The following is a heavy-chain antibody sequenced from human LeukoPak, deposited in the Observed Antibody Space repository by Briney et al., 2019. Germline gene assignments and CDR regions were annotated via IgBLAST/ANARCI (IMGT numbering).Heavy chain of an antibody. Sequence: SVKVSCKASGGSFSSYTISWVRQAPGQGLEWMGRIIPILGIANYAQKFQGRVTITADKSTSTAYMELSSLRSEDTAVYYCARERYYDFWSGSSGYYMDVWGKGTTVTVSS. CDR3: ARERYYDFWSGSSGYYMDV. V-gene: IGHV1-69*04. CDR1: GGSFSSYT. D-gene: IGHD3-3*01. J-gene: IGHJ6*03. CDR2: IIPILGIA.